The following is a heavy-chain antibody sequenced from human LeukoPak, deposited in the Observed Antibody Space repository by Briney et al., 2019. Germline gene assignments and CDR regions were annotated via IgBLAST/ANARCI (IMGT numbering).Heavy chain of an antibody. Sequence: SVKVSCKASGGTFSSHAISWVRQAPGQGLEWMGRIIPILGIANYAQKFQGRVTITADKSTSTAYMELSSLRSEDTAVYYCARGGGRITGTTFDYWGQGTLVTVSS. J-gene: IGHJ4*02. D-gene: IGHD1-20*01. V-gene: IGHV1-69*04. CDR3: ARGGGRITGTTFDY. CDR1: GGTFSSHA. CDR2: IIPILGIA.